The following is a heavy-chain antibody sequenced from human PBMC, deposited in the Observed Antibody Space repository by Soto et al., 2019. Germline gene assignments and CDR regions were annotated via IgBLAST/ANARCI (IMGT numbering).Heavy chain of an antibody. CDR1: GCSISSGYY. CDR2: IYHSGST. Sequence: SETLSLTCAVSGCSISSGYYWGWIRQPPGKGLEWIGSIYHSGSTYYNPSLKSRVTISVDTSKNQFSLKLSSVTAADTAVYYCGGAHRTGEYSGMDVWGQGTTVTVSS. J-gene: IGHJ6*02. V-gene: IGHV4-38-2*01. D-gene: IGHD3-16*01. CDR3: GGAHRTGEYSGMDV.